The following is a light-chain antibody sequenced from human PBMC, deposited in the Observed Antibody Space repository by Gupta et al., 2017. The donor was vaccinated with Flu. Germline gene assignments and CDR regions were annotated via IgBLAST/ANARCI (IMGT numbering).Light chain of an antibody. CDR2: AAS. J-gene: IGKJ2*01. V-gene: IGKV1-39*01. CDR1: QSISFY. Sequence: PSSLSASVGDRVTITCRASQSISFYLNWYQQKPGKAPKVLIYAASSLQSGAPSRFSGSGSGTDFTLTISSLQPEDFATYYCQQSYDTPYTFGQGTKLEIK. CDR3: QQSYDTPYT.